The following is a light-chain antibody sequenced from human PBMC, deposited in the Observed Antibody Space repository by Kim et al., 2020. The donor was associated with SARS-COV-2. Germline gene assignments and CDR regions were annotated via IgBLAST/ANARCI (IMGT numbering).Light chain of an antibody. Sequence: GQSVTISCTGTSSDVGGYNYVSWYQQHPGKAPKLMIYDVSKRPSGVADRFSGSKSGNTASLTGSGLQAEDEADYYCCSYAGSYTFVLGTGTKVTVL. CDR2: DVS. CDR3: CSYAGSYTFV. CDR1: SSDVGGYNY. V-gene: IGLV2-11*01. J-gene: IGLJ1*01.